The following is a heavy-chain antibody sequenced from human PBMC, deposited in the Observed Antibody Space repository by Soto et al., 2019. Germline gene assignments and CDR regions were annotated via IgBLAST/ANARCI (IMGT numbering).Heavy chain of an antibody. CDR2: ISDDGSNK. Sequence: QVQLVGSGGGVVQPGRSLRLSCAASGFTFSAFGMHWVRQAPGKGLEWVTFISDDGSNKVYADSVKGRFTISRDNSMNTLSLQMNSLRTEDTAVYYCAKPSNDMRDAFDVWGQGTMVTVSS. CDR3: AKPSNDMRDAFDV. CDR1: GFTFSAFG. V-gene: IGHV3-30*18. J-gene: IGHJ3*01. D-gene: IGHD3-22*01.